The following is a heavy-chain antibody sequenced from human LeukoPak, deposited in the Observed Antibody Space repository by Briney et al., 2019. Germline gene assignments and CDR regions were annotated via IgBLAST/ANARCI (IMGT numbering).Heavy chain of an antibody. Sequence: SVKVSCKASGGTFSSYAISWVRQAPGQGLEWMGGIIPIFGTANYAQKFQGRVTITADESTSTAYMELSSLRSEDTAVYYCARGPMVRGVIIIPLPFDYWGQGTLVTVSS. D-gene: IGHD3-10*01. V-gene: IGHV1-69*13. CDR3: ARGPMVRGVIIIPLPFDY. CDR1: GGTFSSYA. CDR2: IIPIFGTA. J-gene: IGHJ4*02.